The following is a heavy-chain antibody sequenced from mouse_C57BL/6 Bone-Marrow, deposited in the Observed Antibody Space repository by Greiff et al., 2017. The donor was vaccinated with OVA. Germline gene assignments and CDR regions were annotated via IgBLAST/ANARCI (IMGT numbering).Heavy chain of an antibody. D-gene: IGHD1-1*01. J-gene: IGHJ3*01. V-gene: IGHV1-53*01. CDR3: ARSPFTTVVATDAY. CDR2: INPSNGGT. Sequence: VQLQQPGAELVKPGASVKMSCKASGYTFTSYWMHWVKQRPGQGLEWIGNINPSNGGTNYNEKFKSKATLTVDKSSSTAYMQLSSLTSEDSAVYYCARSPFTTVVATDAYWGQGTLVTVSA. CDR1: GYTFTSYW.